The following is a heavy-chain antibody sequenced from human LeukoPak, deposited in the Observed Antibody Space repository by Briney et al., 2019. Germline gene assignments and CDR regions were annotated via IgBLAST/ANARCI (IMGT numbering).Heavy chain of an antibody. D-gene: IGHD3-16*01. Sequence: GGSLRLSCAASGFTFSSYGMHWVRQAPGKGLEWVASIRYDGSNKYYADSVKGRFTISRDNSKNTLYLQMNSLRAEDTAVYYCAKLSNPWGYYYYYYYMDVWGKGTTVTISS. CDR3: AKLSNPWGYYYYYYYMDV. CDR1: GFTFSSYG. J-gene: IGHJ6*03. V-gene: IGHV3-30*02. CDR2: IRYDGSNK.